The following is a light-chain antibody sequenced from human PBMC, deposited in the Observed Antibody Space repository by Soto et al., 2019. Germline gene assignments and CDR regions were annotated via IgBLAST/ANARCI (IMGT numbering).Light chain of an antibody. V-gene: IGKV1-39*01. Sequence: DIQMTQSPSSLSASVVDRVTITCLASQSITTHLNWYQQKPGKAPKLLISAASTLQSGVPSTFSGSGSGTDFTLTISSLQPEDFATYFCQQCLSTPLTFGGGTKVDIK. J-gene: IGKJ4*01. CDR2: AAS. CDR1: QSITTH. CDR3: QQCLSTPLT.